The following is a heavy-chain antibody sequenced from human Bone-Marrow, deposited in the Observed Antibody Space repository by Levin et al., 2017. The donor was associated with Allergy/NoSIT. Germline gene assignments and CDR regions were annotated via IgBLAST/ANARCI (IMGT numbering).Heavy chain of an antibody. J-gene: IGHJ4*02. Sequence: PGESLKISCKASGYTFTGYYMHWVRQAPGQGLEWMGRISPNTIDTDYAQKFRGRVTMTRVTSSSTAYMELSRLTSDDTAVYYCARGVGLLDYWGQGTLINVSS. V-gene: IGHV1-2*06. CDR1: GYTFTGYY. D-gene: IGHD1-26*01. CDR2: ISPNTIDT. CDR3: ARGVGLLDY.